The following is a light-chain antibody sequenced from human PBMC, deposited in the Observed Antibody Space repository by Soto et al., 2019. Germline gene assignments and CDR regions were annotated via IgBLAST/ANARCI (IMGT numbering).Light chain of an antibody. Sequence: QSALTQPPSASGSPGQSVTISCTGTKNDVGFYDFVSWYQHHPGKAPKLMIFEVTSRPSGVSNRFSGSKSGNTASLTISGLQPEDEADYYCSSYTTSSTLVFGTGTKVTV. V-gene: IGLV2-14*01. CDR2: EVT. CDR3: SSYTTSSTLV. J-gene: IGLJ1*01. CDR1: KNDVGFYDF.